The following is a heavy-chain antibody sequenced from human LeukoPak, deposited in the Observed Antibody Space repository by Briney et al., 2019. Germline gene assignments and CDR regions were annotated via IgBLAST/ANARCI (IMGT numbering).Heavy chain of an antibody. D-gene: IGHD6-19*01. Sequence: GESLKISCKGTGYSFTSYWIGWVRQMPGKGLEWMGIIYPGDSDTRYSPSFQGQVTISADKSISTAYLQWSSLKASDTAMYYCARPGYGSGWYDAFDIWGQGTMVTVSS. CDR1: GYSFTSYW. CDR2: IYPGDSDT. V-gene: IGHV5-51*01. J-gene: IGHJ3*02. CDR3: ARPGYGSGWYDAFDI.